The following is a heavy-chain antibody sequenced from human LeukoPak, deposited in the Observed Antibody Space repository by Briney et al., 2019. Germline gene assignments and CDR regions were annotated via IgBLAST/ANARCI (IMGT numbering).Heavy chain of an antibody. CDR3: ERGRVYCSGGSCRQYYYMNV. CDR1: GGSFSGYY. Sequence: SETLSLTCAVYGGSFSGYYWSWIRQPPGKGLEWIGEINHSGSTNYNPSLKSRVTISVDTSKNQFSLKLSSVTAADTAVYYCERGRVYCSGGSCRQYYYMNVWGKGTTVTVSS. V-gene: IGHV4-34*01. J-gene: IGHJ6*03. CDR2: INHSGST. D-gene: IGHD2-15*01.